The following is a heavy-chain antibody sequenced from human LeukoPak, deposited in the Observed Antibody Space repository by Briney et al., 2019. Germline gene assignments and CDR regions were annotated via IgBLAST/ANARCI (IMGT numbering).Heavy chain of an antibody. J-gene: IGHJ4*02. D-gene: IGHD5-12*01. CDR2: IHYSGST. CDR1: GDSVSSGSSY. V-gene: IGHV4-61*01. Sequence: PSETLSLTCTVSGDSVSSGSSYRTWIRQPPGKGLEWIGYIHYSGSTNYNPSLKSRVTISVDTSKNQFSLKLSSVTAADTAVYYCARSSGYDHDLDYWGQGTLVTVSS. CDR3: ARSSGYDHDLDY.